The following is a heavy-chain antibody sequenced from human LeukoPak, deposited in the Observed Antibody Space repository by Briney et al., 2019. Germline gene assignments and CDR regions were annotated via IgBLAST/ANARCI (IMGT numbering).Heavy chain of an antibody. CDR1: GGSISSGSYY. V-gene: IGHV4-61*02. CDR3: ARGWDRGSYLGY. J-gene: IGHJ4*02. D-gene: IGHD3-16*01. CDR2: IYTSGST. Sequence: SETLSLTCTVSGGSISSGSYYWSWIRQPAGKGLEWIGRIYTSGSTNYNPSLKSRVTISVDTSKNQFSLKLSSVTAADTAVYYCARGWDRGSYLGYWGQGTLVTVSS.